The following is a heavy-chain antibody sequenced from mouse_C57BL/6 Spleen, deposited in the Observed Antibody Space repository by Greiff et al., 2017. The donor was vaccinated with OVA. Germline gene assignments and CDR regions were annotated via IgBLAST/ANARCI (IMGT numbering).Heavy chain of an antibody. CDR1: GFTFSSYT. J-gene: IGHJ1*03. D-gene: IGHD1-1*01. CDR2: ISGGGGNT. V-gene: IGHV5-9*01. CDR3: ARQGYYYGSSYCWYFDV. Sequence: EVQVVESGGGLVKPGGSLKLSCAASGFTFSSYTMSWVRQTPEKRLEWVATISGGGGNTYYPDSVKGRFTISRDNAKNTLYLQMSSLRSEDTALYYCARQGYYYGSSYCWYFDVWGTGTTVTVSS.